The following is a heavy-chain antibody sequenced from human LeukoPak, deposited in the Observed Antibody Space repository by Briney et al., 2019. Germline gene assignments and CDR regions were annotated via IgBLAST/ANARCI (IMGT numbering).Heavy chain of an antibody. D-gene: IGHD2-2*01. CDR1: GGSITSSLYY. Sequence: SETLSLTCTVSGGSITSSLYYWGWIRQPPGKGPEWIGSIYYTGSTYYNPSLKSRVTISVDTSKNQFSLKLSSVTAADTAVYYCARVYCSSTSCSQGSDAFDIWGQGTMVTVSS. CDR3: ARVYCSSTSCSQGSDAFDI. V-gene: IGHV4-39*07. J-gene: IGHJ3*02. CDR2: IYYTGST.